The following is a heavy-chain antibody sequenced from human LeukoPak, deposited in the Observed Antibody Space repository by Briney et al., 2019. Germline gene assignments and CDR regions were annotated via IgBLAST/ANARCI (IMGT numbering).Heavy chain of an antibody. V-gene: IGHV3-21*01. CDR3: ARGAVVVPTALYWFDY. J-gene: IGHJ4*02. Sequence: PGGSLRLSCAASGFTFSRYSMNWVRQAPGKGLEWVSSIIRSSNYIHYADSVKGRFTISRDNAKNSLYLQMNSLRAEDTAVYYCARGAVVVPTALYWFDYWGQGTLVTVS. CDR2: IIRSSNYI. D-gene: IGHD2-2*01. CDR1: GFTFSRYS.